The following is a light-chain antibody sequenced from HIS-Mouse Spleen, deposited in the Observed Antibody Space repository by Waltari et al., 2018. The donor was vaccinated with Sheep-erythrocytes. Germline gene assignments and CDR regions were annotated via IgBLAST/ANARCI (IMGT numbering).Light chain of an antibody. CDR3: QQYYSYPLT. J-gene: IGKJ4*01. CDR1: QGLSSY. V-gene: IGKV1-8*01. Sequence: AIRMTQSPSSLSASTGDRVTITCRASQGLSSYLAWYKQKPGKAPKLLIYAASTLQSGVPSRFSGSGSVTDFTLTISCLQSEDFATYYCQQYYSYPLTFGGGTK. CDR2: AAS.